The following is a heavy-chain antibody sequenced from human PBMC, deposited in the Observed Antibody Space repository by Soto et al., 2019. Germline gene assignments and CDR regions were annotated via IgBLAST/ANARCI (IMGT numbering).Heavy chain of an antibody. CDR3: THSSPDYYYYSMDV. V-gene: IGHV6-1*01. CDR1: GDSVSSNSAA. Sequence: SETLSLTCAISGDSVSSNSAAWNWIRQSPSRGLEWLGRTYYRSKWYNDYAVSVKSRITINPDTSKNQFSLQLNSVTPEDTAVYYCTHSSPDYYYYSMDVWGQGTTVTVSS. J-gene: IGHJ6*02. D-gene: IGHD6-19*01. CDR2: TYYRSKWYN.